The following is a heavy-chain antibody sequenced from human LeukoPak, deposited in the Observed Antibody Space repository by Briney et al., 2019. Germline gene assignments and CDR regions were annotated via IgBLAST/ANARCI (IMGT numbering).Heavy chain of an antibody. Sequence: SETLSLTCTVSGGSISSYYWSWIRQPPGKGLEWIGYIYYSGSTNYNPSLESRVTISVDTSKNQFSLKLSSVTAADTAVYYCARVVGYGDYVEGAFDIWGQGTMVTVSS. D-gene: IGHD4-17*01. CDR2: IYYSGST. J-gene: IGHJ3*02. CDR1: GGSISSYY. CDR3: ARVVGYGDYVEGAFDI. V-gene: IGHV4-59*01.